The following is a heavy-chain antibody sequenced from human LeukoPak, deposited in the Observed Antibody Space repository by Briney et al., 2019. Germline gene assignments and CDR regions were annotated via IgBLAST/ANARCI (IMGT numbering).Heavy chain of an antibody. CDR1: GFTFISYS. D-gene: IGHD3-10*01. J-gene: IGHJ5*02. CDR2: ISSNSSYI. CDR3: ARSISWIGGKGWFDP. V-gene: IGHV3-21*01. Sequence: GGSLRLSCAASGFTFISYSMNWVRQAPGKGLEWVSSISSNSSYIYYADSVKGRFTISRDNAKNSLYLQMNSLRAEDTAVYYCARSISWIGGKGWFDPWGQGTLVTVSS.